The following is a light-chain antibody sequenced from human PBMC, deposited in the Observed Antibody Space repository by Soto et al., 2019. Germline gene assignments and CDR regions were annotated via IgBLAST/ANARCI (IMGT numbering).Light chain of an antibody. V-gene: IGKV1-39*01. CDR2: DAS. CDR1: QTISTS. Sequence: DIQMTQSQCSLSASVGDRVTITCRASQTISTSLNWYQQKPGKAPRLLIYDASSLLSGVPSRFSGSGSGTDFSLTIASLQPEDFSTYYCQQSDSTPYTFGQGTKVDI. J-gene: IGKJ2*01. CDR3: QQSDSTPYT.